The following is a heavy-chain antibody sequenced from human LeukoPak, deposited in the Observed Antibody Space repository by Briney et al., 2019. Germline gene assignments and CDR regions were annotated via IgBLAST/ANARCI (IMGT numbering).Heavy chain of an antibody. D-gene: IGHD3-9*01. CDR3: ARYDILTGFDY. J-gene: IGHJ4*02. V-gene: IGHV4-61*08. CDR2: IYYSGST. CDR1: GGSISSGGYY. Sequence: SETLSLTCTVSGGSISSGGYYWSWIRQPPGKGLEWIGYIYYSGSTNYNPSLKSRVTISVDTSKNQFSLKLSSVTAADTAVYYCARYDILTGFDYWGQGTLVTVSS.